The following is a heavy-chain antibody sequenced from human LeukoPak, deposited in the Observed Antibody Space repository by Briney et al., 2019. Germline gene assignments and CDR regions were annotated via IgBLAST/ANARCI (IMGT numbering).Heavy chain of an antibody. CDR3: AREDYGEVNAFDI. Sequence: GGSLRLSCAASGFTFSSYSMNWVRQAPGKGLEWVSSISSSSSYIYYADSVKGRFTISRDNAKNSLYLQMNSLGAEDTAVYYCAREDYGEVNAFDIWGQGTMVTVSS. D-gene: IGHD4-17*01. J-gene: IGHJ3*02. CDR1: GFTFSSYS. CDR2: ISSSSSYI. V-gene: IGHV3-21*01.